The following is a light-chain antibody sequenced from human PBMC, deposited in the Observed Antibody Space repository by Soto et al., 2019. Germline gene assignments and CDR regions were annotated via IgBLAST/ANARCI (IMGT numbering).Light chain of an antibody. CDR2: DRN. Sequence: QLVLTQPPSVSGAPGQRVTISCTGTSSNIGAGYDVHWYQQLPGAAPRLLIYDRNNRPSGVPDRFSGSKSGTSASLAITGLQAEDEADYYCQSYDTSLSAVVFGGGTQLTVL. CDR1: SSNIGAGYD. V-gene: IGLV1-40*01. J-gene: IGLJ2*01. CDR3: QSYDTSLSAVV.